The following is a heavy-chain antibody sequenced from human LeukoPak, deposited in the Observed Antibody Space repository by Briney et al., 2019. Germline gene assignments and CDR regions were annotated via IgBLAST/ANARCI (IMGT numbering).Heavy chain of an antibody. CDR1: GYSFNTYW. J-gene: IGHJ4*02. V-gene: IGHV5-51*01. CDR3: ARRGRVAAAGFFDY. D-gene: IGHD6-13*01. Sequence: GESLKISCKGSGYSFNTYWIGWVRQMPGKGLEWMGIIYPGDSDTKYSPSFQGQVTISADKSISTAYLQWSSLKASDTAMYYCARRGRVAAAGFFDYWGQGTLVTVSS. CDR2: IYPGDSDT.